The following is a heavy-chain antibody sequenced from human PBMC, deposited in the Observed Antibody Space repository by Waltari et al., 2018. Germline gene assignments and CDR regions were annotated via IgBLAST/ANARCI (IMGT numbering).Heavy chain of an antibody. CDR3: ARARDGYTYYFDY. CDR1: GYSFTSYW. CDR2: IYPCDSDT. V-gene: IGHV5-51*01. Sequence: EVQLVQSGAEVKKHGESLKISCKGSGYSFTSYWIGWVRQMPGKGLEWMGIIYPCDSDTMYSPSFQGKVTSSADKSISTAYLQWSSLKASDTAMYYCARARDGYTYYFDYWGQGTLVTVSP. J-gene: IGHJ4*02. D-gene: IGHD5-12*01.